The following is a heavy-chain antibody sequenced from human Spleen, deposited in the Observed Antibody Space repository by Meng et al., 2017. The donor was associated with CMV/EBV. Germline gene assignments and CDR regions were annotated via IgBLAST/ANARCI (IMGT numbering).Heavy chain of an antibody. CDR1: GYTFTDYY. J-gene: IGHJ3*01. Sequence: ASVKVSCKASGYTFTDYYMHWVRQAPGQGLEWMGWINPNSGGTNYAQKFQGRVTMTRDSSISTAYMELNRLTSDDTAVYYCAREPRHYDSSGYYRGGAFDLWGQGTMVTVSS. CDR3: AREPRHYDSSGYYRGGAFDL. CDR2: INPNSGGT. D-gene: IGHD3-22*01. V-gene: IGHV1-2*02.